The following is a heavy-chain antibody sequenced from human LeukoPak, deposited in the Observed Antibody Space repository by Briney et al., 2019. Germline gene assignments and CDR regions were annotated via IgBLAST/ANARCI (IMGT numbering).Heavy chain of an antibody. D-gene: IGHD6-13*01. CDR1: GFTFDDYA. Sequence: GGSLRLSCAASGFTFDDYAMHWVRQAPGKGLEWVSLISWDGGSTYYADSVKGRFTISRDNSKNSLYLQMNSLRAEDTAVYYCASSSWYYFDYWGQGTLVTVSS. V-gene: IGHV3-43D*04. CDR3: ASSSWYYFDY. CDR2: ISWDGGST. J-gene: IGHJ4*02.